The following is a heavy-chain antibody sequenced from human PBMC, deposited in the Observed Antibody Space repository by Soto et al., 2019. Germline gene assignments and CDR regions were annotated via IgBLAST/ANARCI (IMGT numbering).Heavy chain of an antibody. Sequence: GGSLRLSCAASGFILTSVTMSWVRQAPGKGLEWVSRRSGSADRTYYADSVKGRFTISMDPSKNTLYLQMNSLEVDDTAIYYCATGEGGLDYWGQGTLVTVSS. J-gene: IGHJ4*02. D-gene: IGHD3-16*01. V-gene: IGHV3-23*01. CDR3: ATGEGGLDY. CDR2: RSGSADRT. CDR1: GFILTSVT.